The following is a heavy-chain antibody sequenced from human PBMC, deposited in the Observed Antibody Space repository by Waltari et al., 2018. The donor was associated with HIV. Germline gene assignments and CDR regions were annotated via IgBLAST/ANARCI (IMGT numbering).Heavy chain of an antibody. CDR1: GFTFSSYG. V-gene: IGHV3-33*01. J-gene: IGHJ4*02. Sequence: QVQLVESGGGVVQPGRSLRLSCAASGFTFSSYGMHWVRQAPGKGLGWVAVIWYDGSNKYYADSGKGRFTISRDNSKNTLYLQMNSLRAEDTAVYYCARSDLRGGDWIFDYWGQGTLVTVSS. D-gene: IGHD2-21*02. CDR2: IWYDGSNK. CDR3: ARSDLRGGDWIFDY.